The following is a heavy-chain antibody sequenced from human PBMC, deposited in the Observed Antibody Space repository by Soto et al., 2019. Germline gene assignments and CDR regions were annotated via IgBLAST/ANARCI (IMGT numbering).Heavy chain of an antibody. D-gene: IGHD2-2*01. CDR3: ARDKVPAAMFRRRGMDV. CDR1: GFTFSSYG. V-gene: IGHV3-33*01. J-gene: IGHJ6*02. Sequence: QVQLVESGGGVVQPGRSLRLSCAASGFTFSSYGMHWVRQAPGKGLEWVAVIWYDGSNKYYADSVKGRFTISRDNSKNALYLQMNSLRAEDTAVYYCARDKVPAAMFRRRGMDVWGQGTTVTVSS. CDR2: IWYDGSNK.